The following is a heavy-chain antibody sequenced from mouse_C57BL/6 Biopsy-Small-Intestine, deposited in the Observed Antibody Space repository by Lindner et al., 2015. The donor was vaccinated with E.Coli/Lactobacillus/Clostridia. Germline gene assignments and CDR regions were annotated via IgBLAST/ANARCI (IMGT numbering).Heavy chain of an antibody. D-gene: IGHD2-4*01. CDR3: ASGRYDYGWFPY. CDR2: INPNYGTT. CDR1: GYSFTDYN. Sequence: EVQLQESGPELVKPGASVRISCKASGYSFTDYNMNWVKQSNGKSLEWIGVINPNYGTTNYNQKFKGKATLTIAQSSSTAYMQLNSLTSEDSAVYYCASGRYDYGWFPYWGQGTLVTVFA. V-gene: IGHV1-39*01. J-gene: IGHJ3*01.